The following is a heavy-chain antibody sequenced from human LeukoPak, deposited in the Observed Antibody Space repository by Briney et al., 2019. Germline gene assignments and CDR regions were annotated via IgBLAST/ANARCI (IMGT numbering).Heavy chain of an antibody. CDR2: IKQDGSEK. V-gene: IGHV3-7*01. D-gene: IGHD6-6*01. Sequence: GGSLRLSCAASGFTFSSYAMSWVRQAPGKGLEWVANIKQDGSEKYYVDSVKGRFTISRDNAKNSLYLQMNSLRAEDTAVYYCARAGPAKYEYSSSSRPFDYWGQGTLVTVSS. CDR1: GFTFSSYA. CDR3: ARAGPAKYEYSSSSRPFDY. J-gene: IGHJ4*02.